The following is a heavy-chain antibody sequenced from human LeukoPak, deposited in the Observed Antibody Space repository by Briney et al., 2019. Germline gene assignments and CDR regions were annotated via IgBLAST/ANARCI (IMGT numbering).Heavy chain of an antibody. V-gene: IGHV4-38-2*02. D-gene: IGHD6-13*01. Sequence: SETLSLTCTVSGYSISSGYYWGWIRQPPGKGLEWIGSIYHSGSTYYNPSLKSRVTISVDTSKNQFSLKLSSVTAADTAVYYCARVRRIAAAGGEFDYWGQGTLVTVSS. CDR2: IYHSGST. CDR1: GYSISSGYY. J-gene: IGHJ4*02. CDR3: ARVRRIAAAGGEFDY.